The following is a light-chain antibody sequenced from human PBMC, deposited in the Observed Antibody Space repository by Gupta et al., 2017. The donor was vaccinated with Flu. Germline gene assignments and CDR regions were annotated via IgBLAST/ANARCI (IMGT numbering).Light chain of an antibody. J-gene: IGKJ3*01. CDR1: QSVSSY. CDR3: QQRSTLLT. Sequence: EIVLTQSPATLSLSPGERATLSCRDSQSVSSYLAWYQQKPGQAPRLIIYDASNRATGIPARFSGSGDEKDFTLTSSGREYEDFAVYYGQQRSTLLTFGHGTKVDIK. V-gene: IGKV3-11*01. CDR2: DAS.